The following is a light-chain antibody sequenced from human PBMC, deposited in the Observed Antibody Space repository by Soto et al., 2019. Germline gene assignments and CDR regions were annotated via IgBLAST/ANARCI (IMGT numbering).Light chain of an antibody. CDR3: CSYAGSNIWV. J-gene: IGLJ3*02. V-gene: IGLV2-23*01. Sequence: QSALTQPASVSGSPGQSITISCTGTSSDVGSYNLVSWYQQYSGKAPKLMIYEGSKRPSGVSSRFSGSKSGNTASLTISGLQAEDGADYFCCSYAGSNIWVFGGGTKLTVL. CDR1: SSDVGSYNL. CDR2: EGS.